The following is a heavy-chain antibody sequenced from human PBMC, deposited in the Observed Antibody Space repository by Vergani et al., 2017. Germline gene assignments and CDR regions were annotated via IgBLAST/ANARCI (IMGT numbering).Heavy chain of an antibody. J-gene: IGHJ6*03. D-gene: IGHD3-3*01. CDR1: GGSISSSSYY. CDR3: AGLPYGFWGGYPYYMDV. Sequence: QLQLQESGPGLVKPSETLSLTCTVSGGSISSSSYYWGWIRQPPGKGLEWIGRIYYSGSTYYNPSLKSRVTISVDTSKNQFSLKLSSVTAADTAVYYCAGLPYGFWGGYPYYMDVWGKGTTVTVSS. V-gene: IGHV4-39*01. CDR2: IYYSGST.